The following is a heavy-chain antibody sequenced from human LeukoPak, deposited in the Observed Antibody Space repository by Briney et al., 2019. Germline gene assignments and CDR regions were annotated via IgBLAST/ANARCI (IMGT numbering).Heavy chain of an antibody. V-gene: IGHV4-34*01. CDR3: ARELVDYDFWSGYYPTYYFDY. CDR2: INFSGST. Sequence: PSETLSLTCAVYGGSFSGYYWSWIRQPPGKGLEWIGEINFSGSTNYNPSLKSRVTISVDTSKNQFSLKLSSVTAADTAVYYCARELVDYDFWSGYYPTYYFDYWGQGTLVTVSS. D-gene: IGHD3-3*01. J-gene: IGHJ4*02. CDR1: GGSFSGYY.